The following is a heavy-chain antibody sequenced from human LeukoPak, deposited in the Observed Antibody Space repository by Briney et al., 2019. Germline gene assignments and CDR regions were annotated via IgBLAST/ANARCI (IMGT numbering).Heavy chain of an antibody. CDR2: IYHSGST. V-gene: IGHV4-4*02. D-gene: IGHD6-13*01. CDR1: GGSISSSNW. J-gene: IGHJ4*02. CDR3: ARAVGSSWYGDY. Sequence: SETLSLTCAVSGGSISSSNWWSWVRQPPGQGLEWIGEIYHSGSTNYNPSLKSRVTISVDKSKNQFSLKLSSVTAADTAVYYCARAVGSSWYGDYWGQGTLVTVSS.